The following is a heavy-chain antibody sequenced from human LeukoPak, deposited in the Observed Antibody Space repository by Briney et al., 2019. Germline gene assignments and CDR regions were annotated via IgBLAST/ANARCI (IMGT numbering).Heavy chain of an antibody. D-gene: IGHD3-3*01. V-gene: IGHV1-2*06. CDR3: ARDQACYDFWSGYYTVFGY. Sequence: ASVKVSCKASGYTFTGYYMHWVRQAPGQGLEWMGRINPNSGGTNYAQKFQGRVTMTRDTSISTAYMELSRLRSDDTAVYYCARDQACYDFWSGYYTVFGYWGQGTLVTVSS. CDR1: GYTFTGYY. J-gene: IGHJ4*02. CDR2: INPNSGGT.